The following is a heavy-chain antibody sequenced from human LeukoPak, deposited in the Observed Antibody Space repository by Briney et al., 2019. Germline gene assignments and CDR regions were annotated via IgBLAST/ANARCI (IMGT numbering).Heavy chain of an antibody. J-gene: IGHJ4*02. CDR3: ARGGRYCTNGVCYGYDY. Sequence: SETLSLTCAVYGGSFSGYYWSWIRQPLGKGLEWIGEINHSGSTNYNPSLKSRVTISVDTSKNQFSLKLSSVTAADTAVYYCARGGRYCTNGVCYGYDYWGQGTLVTVSS. D-gene: IGHD2-8*01. CDR1: GGSFSGYY. CDR2: INHSGST. V-gene: IGHV4-34*01.